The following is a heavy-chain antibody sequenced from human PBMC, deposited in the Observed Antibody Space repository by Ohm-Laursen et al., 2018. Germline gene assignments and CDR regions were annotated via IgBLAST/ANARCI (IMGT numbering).Heavy chain of an antibody. D-gene: IGHD2/OR15-2a*01. Sequence: SLRLSCAASGFTFNDYAMHWVRQAPGKGLEWVSGITWNSGTIGYVDSVKGRFTISRDNAKNSLYLQINSLKGEDTAVYFCARDPTFHAFDIWGQGTMVTVSS. CDR1: GFTFNDYA. J-gene: IGHJ3*02. V-gene: IGHV3-9*01. CDR3: ARDPTFHAFDI. CDR2: ITWNSGTI.